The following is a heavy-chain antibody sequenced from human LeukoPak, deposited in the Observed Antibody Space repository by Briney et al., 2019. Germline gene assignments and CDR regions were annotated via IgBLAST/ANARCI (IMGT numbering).Heavy chain of an antibody. CDR3: ARGRSTMVRGVFDP. CDR1: GYTFTSYG. V-gene: IGHV1-18*01. Sequence: GASAKVSCKASGYTFTSYGISWVRQAPGQGLEWMGWISAYNGNTNYAQKLQGRVTMTTDTSTSTAYMELRSLRSDDTAVYYCARGRSTMVRGVFDPWGQGTLVTVSS. CDR2: ISAYNGNT. D-gene: IGHD3-10*01. J-gene: IGHJ5*02.